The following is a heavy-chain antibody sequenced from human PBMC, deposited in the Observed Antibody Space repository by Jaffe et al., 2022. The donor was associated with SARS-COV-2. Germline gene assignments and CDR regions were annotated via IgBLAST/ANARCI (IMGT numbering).Heavy chain of an antibody. J-gene: IGHJ4*02. V-gene: IGHV3-48*02. CDR3: ARGYKRTSGWSIGDY. CDR1: GFTFSSYS. Sequence: EVQLVESGGGLVQPGGSLRLSCAASGFTFSSYSMNWVRQAPGKGLEWVSYISSSSSTIYYADSVKGRFTISRDNAKNSLYLQMNSLRDEDTAVYYCARGYKRTSGWSIGDYWGQGTLVTVSS. CDR2: ISSSSSTI. D-gene: IGHD6-19*01.